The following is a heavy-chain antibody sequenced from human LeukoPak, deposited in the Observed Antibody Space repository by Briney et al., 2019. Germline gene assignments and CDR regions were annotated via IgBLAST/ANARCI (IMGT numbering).Heavy chain of an antibody. D-gene: IGHD6-13*01. V-gene: IGHV4-4*07. CDR2: IYTSGST. CDR3: ARDLSSSWYGAGVYYFDY. J-gene: IGHJ4*02. CDR1: GGSISSYY. Sequence: PSETLSLTCTASGGSISSYYWSWIRQPAGKGLEWIGRIYTSGSTNYNPSLKSRVTMSGDTSKNQFSLKLSSVTAADTAVYYCARDLSSSWYGAGVYYFDYWGQGTLVTVSS.